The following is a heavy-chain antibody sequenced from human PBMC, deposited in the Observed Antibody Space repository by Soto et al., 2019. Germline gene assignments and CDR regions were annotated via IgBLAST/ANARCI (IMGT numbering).Heavy chain of an antibody. D-gene: IGHD3-22*01. CDR3: ASTYDSSPNYV. CDR2: IDYSGNT. J-gene: IGHJ6*02. CDR1: GVSIFSYY. Sequence: PSETLSLTCTVSGVSIFSYYWGWVRQPPGKGLEWLGHIDYSGNTKYNPSLKSRVTMSVDRSENQVSLKLSSVTAADTAVYYCASTYDSSPNYVWGQGTKVT. V-gene: IGHV4-59*01.